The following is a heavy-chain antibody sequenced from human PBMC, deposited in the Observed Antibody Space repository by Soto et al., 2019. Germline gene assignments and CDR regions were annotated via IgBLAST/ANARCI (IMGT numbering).Heavy chain of an antibody. CDR1: GFTFSSYA. CDR2: ISGSGGST. J-gene: IGHJ6*02. D-gene: IGHD3-10*01. CDR3: AKNGVGSGSVEYYYGMDV. Sequence: PGGSLRLSCAASGFTFSSYAMSWVRQAPGKGLEWVSAISGSGGSTYYADSVKGRFTISRGNSKNTLHLQMNSLRAEDTAVYYCAKNGVGSGSVEYYYGMDVWGQGTTVTVSS. V-gene: IGHV3-23*01.